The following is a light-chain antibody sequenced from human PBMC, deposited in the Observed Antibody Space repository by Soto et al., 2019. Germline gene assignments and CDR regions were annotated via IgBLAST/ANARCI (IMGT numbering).Light chain of an antibody. Sequence: QSVLTQSASVSGSPGQSITISCTGTSSDVGGHDYVSWYQQHPGKAPTLMIYHVTNRPSGVSCRFSGSKSGNTAFLIISGLQAEDEADYYCSSYTSSSTFVFGTGTKVTVL. V-gene: IGLV2-14*01. CDR1: SSDVGGHDY. CDR3: SSYTSSSTFV. CDR2: HVT. J-gene: IGLJ1*01.